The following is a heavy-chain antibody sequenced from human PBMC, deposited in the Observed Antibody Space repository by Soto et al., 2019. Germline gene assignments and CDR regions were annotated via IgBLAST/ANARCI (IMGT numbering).Heavy chain of an antibody. D-gene: IGHD6-19*01. CDR1: GFSLSTNGMC. J-gene: IGHJ6*02. Sequence: SGPTLVNPTHTLTLTCTFSGFSLSTNGMCVSWIRQPPGKALEWLALIDWDDNKYYSTSLKTRLTISKDTSKNQEVLTMTNMEPVDTATYYCARTLAKQWVVNLRYYNGMDVWGQGTTVTVSS. CDR2: IDWDDNK. V-gene: IGHV2-70*01. CDR3: ARTLAKQWVVNLRYYNGMDV.